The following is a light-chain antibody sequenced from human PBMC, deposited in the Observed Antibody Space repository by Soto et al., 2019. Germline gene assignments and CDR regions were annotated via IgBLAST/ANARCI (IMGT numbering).Light chain of an antibody. CDR3: QQFNRLPWT. CDR2: DAS. CDR1: QSISTW. J-gene: IGKJ1*01. V-gene: IGKV1-5*01. Sequence: DIPMTQSPSTLSASPGDRATLTCRASQSISTWLAWYQQKAGKAPRLLIYDASNRATGVPARFSGSGSGTDFTLTISSLEPEDFAIYYCQQFNRLPWTFGQGTKVDIK.